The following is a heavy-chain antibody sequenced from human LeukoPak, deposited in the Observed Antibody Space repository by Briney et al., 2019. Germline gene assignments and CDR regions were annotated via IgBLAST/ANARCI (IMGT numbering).Heavy chain of an antibody. CDR1: GYTFTGYY. J-gene: IGHJ3*02. D-gene: IGHD1-26*01. V-gene: IGHV1-2*02. CDR3: AREVWELRAFDI. Sequence: ASVKVSCKPSGYTFTGYYMHWVRQAPGPGHESVGWINPNSGGTNYAQKFQGRVTMTRDTSISTAYMERSRPRSDDTAVYDCAREVWELRAFDIWGQGTMVTVSS. CDR2: INPNSGGT.